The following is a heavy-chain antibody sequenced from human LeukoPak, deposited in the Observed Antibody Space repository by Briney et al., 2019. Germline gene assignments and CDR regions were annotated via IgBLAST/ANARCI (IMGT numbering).Heavy chain of an antibody. CDR3: ARDWLLLYYFDY. V-gene: IGHV1-2*02. CDR2: INPNSGGT. J-gene: IGHJ4*02. D-gene: IGHD2-15*01. Sequence: ASVKVSCKASGYTFTGYYMRWVRQAPGQGLEWMGWINPNSGGTNYAQKFQGRVTMTRDTSISTAYMELSRLRSDDTAVYYCARDWLLLYYFDYWGQGTLVTVSS. CDR1: GYTFTGYY.